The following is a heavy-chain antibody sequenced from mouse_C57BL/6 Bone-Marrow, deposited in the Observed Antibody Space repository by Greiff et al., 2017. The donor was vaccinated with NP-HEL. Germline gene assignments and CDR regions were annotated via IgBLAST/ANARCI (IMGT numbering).Heavy chain of an antibody. D-gene: IGHD1-1*01. CDR1: GYTFTSYW. CDR3: ARRITTVPHYFDY. CDR2: IDPSDSYT. J-gene: IGHJ2*01. V-gene: IGHV1-59*01. Sequence: QVQLQQPGAELVRPGTSVKLSCKASGYTFTSYWMHWVKQRPGQGLEWIGVIDPSDSYTNYNQKFKGKATLTVDTSSSTAYMQLSSLTSEDSAVYYCARRITTVPHYFDYWGQGTTLTVSS.